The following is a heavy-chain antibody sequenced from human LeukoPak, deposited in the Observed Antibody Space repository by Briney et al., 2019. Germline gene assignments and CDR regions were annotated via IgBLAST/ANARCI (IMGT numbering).Heavy chain of an antibody. CDR3: ARGNEGGSAPGYYYYGMDV. CDR1: GGSISSYY. V-gene: IGHV4-4*07. CDR2: IYTSGST. J-gene: IGHJ6*02. Sequence: SETLSVTCTVSGGSISSYYWSWIRQPAGKGLEWIGRIYTSGSTNYNPSLKSRVTMSVDTSKNQFSLKLSSVTAADTAVYYCARGNEGGSAPGYYYYGMDVWGQGTTVTVSS. D-gene: IGHD3-16*01.